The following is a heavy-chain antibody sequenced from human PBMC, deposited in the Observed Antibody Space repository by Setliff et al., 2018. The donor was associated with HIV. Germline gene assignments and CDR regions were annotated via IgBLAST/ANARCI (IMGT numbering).Heavy chain of an antibody. CDR3: ARNTPGIVPRRVGFDP. J-gene: IGHJ5*02. V-gene: IGHV1-2*02. CDR2: IHPSSGGT. D-gene: IGHD1-26*01. Sequence: ASVKVSCKASGYTFTDYYMHWVRQAPGQGLEWMGWIHPSSGGTNYAQKFQGRVTMTRDTSISTAYMELNSLTSEDTAVYYCARNTPGIVPRRVGFDPWGQGTLVTVSS. CDR1: GYTFTDYY.